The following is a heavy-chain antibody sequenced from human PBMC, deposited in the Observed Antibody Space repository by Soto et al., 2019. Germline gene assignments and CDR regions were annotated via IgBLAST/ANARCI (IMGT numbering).Heavy chain of an antibody. Sequence: SVKVSCKASGGTFISYAISWVQQPPGQGLEWMGGIIPIFGTANYAQKFQGRVTITADESTSTAYMELSSLRSEDTAVYYCASTEVTAMETSHYYSYGMDVWGQGTTVTVSS. D-gene: IGHD5-18*01. CDR2: IIPIFGTA. J-gene: IGHJ6*02. CDR1: GGTFISYA. V-gene: IGHV1-69*13. CDR3: ASTEVTAMETSHYYSYGMDV.